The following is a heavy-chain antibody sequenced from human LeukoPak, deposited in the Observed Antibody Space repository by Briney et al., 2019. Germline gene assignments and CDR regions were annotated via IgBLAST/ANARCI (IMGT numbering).Heavy chain of an antibody. CDR2: ISGSGDTT. CDR3: ARSRDGYKRFDS. D-gene: IGHD5-24*01. J-gene: IGHJ4*02. CDR1: GFTFSSYA. V-gene: IGHV3-23*01. Sequence: GESLRLSCAASGFTFSSYAMTWVRQAPGKGLEWVSVISGSGDTTYYADSVKGRFTISRDNSKYTLYLQMNSLRAEDTAVYFCARSRDGYKRFDSWGQGTLVTVSS.